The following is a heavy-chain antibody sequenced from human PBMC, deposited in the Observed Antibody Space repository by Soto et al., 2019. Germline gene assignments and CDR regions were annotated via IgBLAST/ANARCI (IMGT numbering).Heavy chain of an antibody. Sequence: PSETLSLTCTVSGGSISSYYWSWIRQPPGKGLEWIGYIYYSGSTNYNPSLKSRVTISVDTSKNQFSLKLSSVTAADTAVYYCARLAKYSSNWYIDYWGQGTLVTVSS. CDR3: ARLAKYSSNWYIDY. J-gene: IGHJ4*02. CDR1: GGSISSYY. V-gene: IGHV4-59*08. CDR2: IYYSGST. D-gene: IGHD6-13*01.